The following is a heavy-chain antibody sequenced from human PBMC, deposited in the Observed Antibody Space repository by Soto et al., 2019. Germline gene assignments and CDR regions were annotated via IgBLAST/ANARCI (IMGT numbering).Heavy chain of an antibody. J-gene: IGHJ5*02. V-gene: IGHV4-59*01. CDR3: ARVSVPNNWFDP. CDR2: IYYRGGT. Sequence: SETLSLTCTVSGGSISSYYWSWIRQPPGKGLEWIGYIYYRGGTNYNPSLKSRVTILVDTSQNQFSLKLSSVTAADTAGYYCARVSVPNNWFDPCGQGTLVTVSS. CDR1: GGSISSYY.